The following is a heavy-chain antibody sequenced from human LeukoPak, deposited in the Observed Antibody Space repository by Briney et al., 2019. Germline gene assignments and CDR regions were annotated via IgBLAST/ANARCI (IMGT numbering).Heavy chain of an antibody. CDR2: IYHSGST. D-gene: IGHD2-15*01. J-gene: IGHJ4*02. CDR3: ARGRLLPNY. V-gene: IGHV4-30-2*01. CDR1: GGSISSGGYS. Sequence: SQTLSLTCAVSGGSISSGGYSWSWIRQPPGKGLEWIGCIYHSGSTYYNPSLKSRVTISVDRSKNQFSLELSSVTAADTAVYYCARGRLLPNYWGQGTLVTVSS.